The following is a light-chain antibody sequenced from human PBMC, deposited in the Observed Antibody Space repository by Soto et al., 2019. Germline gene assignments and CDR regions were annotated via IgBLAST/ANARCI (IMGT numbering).Light chain of an antibody. CDR2: GTS. CDR3: QQYGSSPIT. V-gene: IGKV3-20*01. Sequence: EIVMTQSPGTLSLSPGERATLSCRASQSVSSTYLAWHQQKPGQAPRLLIYGTSSSATGIPDRFSGSGSGTDFTLTISRLEPEDFPVYYCQQYGSSPITFGQGTRLEMK. J-gene: IGKJ5*01. CDR1: QSVSSTY.